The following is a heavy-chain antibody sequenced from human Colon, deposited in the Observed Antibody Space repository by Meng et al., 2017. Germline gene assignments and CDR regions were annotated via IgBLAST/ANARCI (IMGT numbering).Heavy chain of an antibody. Sequence: GPLAEVGPRPGKASEAPSPPRHVPGGLNQWYHWDLIRQAPGKGLEWIGYIYYSGSTNYNPSLKSRVTISVDTSKNQFSLKLSSVTAADTAVYYCARDGSGRVAWFDPWGQGTLVTVSS. J-gene: IGHJ5*02. CDR2: IYYSGST. CDR3: ARDGSGRVAWFDP. D-gene: IGHD3-10*01. V-gene: IGHV4-59*01. CDR1: GGLNQWYH.